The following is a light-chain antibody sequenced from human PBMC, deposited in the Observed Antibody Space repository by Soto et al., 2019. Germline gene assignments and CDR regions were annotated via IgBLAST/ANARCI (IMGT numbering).Light chain of an antibody. CDR3: QQVITYPRT. CDR2: AAS. CDR1: QGISSY. Sequence: DIQLTQSPSFLSASIGDRVTITCRASQGISSYLAWYQQKPGQAPKLLIYAASTLQGGVPSRFSGSGSGTDFTLTISTLQPEDFATYFCQQVITYPRTFGQGTKVDIK. J-gene: IGKJ1*01. V-gene: IGKV1-9*01.